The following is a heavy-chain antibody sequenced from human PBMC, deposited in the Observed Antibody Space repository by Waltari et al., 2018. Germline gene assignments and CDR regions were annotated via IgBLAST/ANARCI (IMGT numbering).Heavy chain of an antibody. J-gene: IGHJ5*02. D-gene: IGHD2-8*01. CDR2: IYYSGST. CDR3: ARVGGVLMVFAPTGGWFDP. CDR1: GGSISSYY. Sequence: QVQLQESGPGLVKPSETLSLTCTVSGGSISSYYWSWIRQPPGKGLEWIGNIYYSGSTNYNPSLKSRVTISVDTSKNQFSLKLSAVTAADTAVYYCARVGGVLMVFAPTGGWFDPWGQGTLVTVSS. V-gene: IGHV4-59*01.